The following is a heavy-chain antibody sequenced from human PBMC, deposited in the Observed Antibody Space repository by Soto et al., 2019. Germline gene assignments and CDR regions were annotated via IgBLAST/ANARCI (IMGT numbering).Heavy chain of an antibody. J-gene: IGHJ4*02. Sequence: EVQLVESGGGLVQPGGSLRLSCAASGFTFNSYWIHWVRQAPGEGLVWVSRINGDGSTTNYADSVTGRFASSRDNAKNTLYLQMNSLRAEDTAVYYCARGGSGAFYLASWGQGTLVTVSS. V-gene: IGHV3-74*01. D-gene: IGHD3-10*01. CDR1: GFTFNSYW. CDR3: ARGGSGAFYLAS. CDR2: INGDGSTT.